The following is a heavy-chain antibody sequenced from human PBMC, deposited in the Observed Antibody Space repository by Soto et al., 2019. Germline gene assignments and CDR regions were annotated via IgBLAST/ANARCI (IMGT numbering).Heavy chain of an antibody. CDR2: IYHTGST. J-gene: IGHJ4*02. Sequence: PSETLSLTCAVSGGSISSGGYSWSWIRQPPGKGLEWIGYIYHTGSTYYNPSLKSRVTISVDRSKNQFSLKLSSVTAADTAVYYCARGAYDSYYDRSFDYCGQGTLVTVSS. CDR1: GGSISSGGYS. V-gene: IGHV4-30-2*01. CDR3: ARGAYDSYYDRSFDY. D-gene: IGHD3-22*01.